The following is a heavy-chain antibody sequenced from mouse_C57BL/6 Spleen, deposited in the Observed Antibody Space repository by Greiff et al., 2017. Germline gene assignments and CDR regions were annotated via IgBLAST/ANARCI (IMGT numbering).Heavy chain of an antibody. CDR3: SIYTGSFYAMDY. J-gene: IGHJ4*01. D-gene: IGHD2-3*01. CDR2: IDPENGDT. Sequence: VQLQQSGAGLVRPGASVKLSCTASGFNIKDDYMHWVKQRPEQGLEWIGWIDPENGDTENASKFQGKGSITADSTSNTTYLQLSRLTSEDTAVYYCSIYTGSFYAMDYWGQGTSVTVSS. CDR1: GFNIKDDY. V-gene: IGHV14-4*01.